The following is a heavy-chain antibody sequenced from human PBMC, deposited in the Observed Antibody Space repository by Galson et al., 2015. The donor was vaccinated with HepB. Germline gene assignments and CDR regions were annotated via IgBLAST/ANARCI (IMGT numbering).Heavy chain of an antibody. CDR3: ARVRWFGELFLDY. Sequence: SVKVSCKASGYTFTSYAMHWVRQAPGQRLEWMGWINAGNGNTKYSQKFQGRVAITRDTSASTAYMELSSLRSEDTAVYYCARVRWFGELFLDYWGQGTLVTVSS. D-gene: IGHD3-10*01. V-gene: IGHV1-3*01. CDR2: INAGNGNT. J-gene: IGHJ4*02. CDR1: GYTFTSYA.